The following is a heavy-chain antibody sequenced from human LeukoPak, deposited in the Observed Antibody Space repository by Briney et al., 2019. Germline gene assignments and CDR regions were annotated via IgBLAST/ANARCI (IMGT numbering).Heavy chain of an antibody. CDR1: GFIFYSYA. V-gene: IGHV3-23*01. Sequence: GGSLRLSCAASGFIFYSYAMTWVRQAPRKGLEWVSTISGTGGTTYYADSVKGRLTISRDASRNRVYLRLNSLRAEDTAIYYCAKGALRGYSAPGAFDVWGQGTLVTVSS. CDR2: ISGTGGTT. D-gene: IGHD5-18*01. J-gene: IGHJ3*01. CDR3: AKGALRGYSAPGAFDV.